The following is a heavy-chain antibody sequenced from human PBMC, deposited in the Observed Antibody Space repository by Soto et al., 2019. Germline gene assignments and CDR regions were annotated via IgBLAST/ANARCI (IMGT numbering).Heavy chain of an antibody. Sequence: EVQLVESGGGLVQPGGSLTLSCAASGFTFSSYWMHWVRQAPGKGLVWVSRIKSDGSGTMYADSVKGRFTISRDNARNTLYLQMNSLRVEDTAVDFCVRGDGAESDGSGYLGRHWGQGTLVTVSS. D-gene: IGHD3-22*01. CDR2: IKSDGSGT. CDR3: VRGDGAESDGSGYLGRH. CDR1: GFTFSSYW. V-gene: IGHV3-74*03. J-gene: IGHJ4*02.